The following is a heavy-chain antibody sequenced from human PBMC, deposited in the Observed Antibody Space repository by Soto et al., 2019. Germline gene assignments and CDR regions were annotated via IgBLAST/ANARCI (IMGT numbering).Heavy chain of an antibody. J-gene: IGHJ4*02. V-gene: IGHV1-69*12. CDR3: ARGAGYYDILTGTVFDY. CDR2: IIPIFGTA. Sequence: QVQLVQSGAEVKKPGSSVKVSCKASGGTFSSYAISWVRQAPGQGLEWMGGIIPIFGTANYAQKFQGRVTIPADESPSTAYMELSRLRSEDTAVYYCARGAGYYDILTGTVFDYWGQGTLVTVSS. CDR1: GGTFSSYA. D-gene: IGHD3-9*01.